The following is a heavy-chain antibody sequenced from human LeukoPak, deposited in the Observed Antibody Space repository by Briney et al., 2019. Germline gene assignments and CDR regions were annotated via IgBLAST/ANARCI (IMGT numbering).Heavy chain of an antibody. CDR1: GGSISSGDYY. CDR3: ARVSSSWHPISYFDY. D-gene: IGHD6-13*01. CDR2: IYYSGST. J-gene: IGHJ4*02. V-gene: IGHV4-30-4*08. Sequence: SETLSLTCTVSGGSISSGDYYWSWIRQPRGKGLEWIGYIYYSGSTYYNPSLKSRVTISVDTSKNQFSLKLSSVTAADTAVYYCARVSSSWHPISYFDYWGQGTLVTVSS.